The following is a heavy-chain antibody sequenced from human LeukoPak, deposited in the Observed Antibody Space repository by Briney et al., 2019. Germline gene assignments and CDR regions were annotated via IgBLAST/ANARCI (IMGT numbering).Heavy chain of an antibody. CDR1: GYNFANYW. CDR3: ARAVSYCSGGSCYYNWFDP. J-gene: IGHJ5*02. Sequence: RGESLKISCKGSGYNFANYWVGWVRQMPGKDLEWMGIIYAGDSDTRYSPSFQGQVTISADKSISTAYLQWSSLKASDTAMYYCARAVSYCSGGSCYYNWFDPWGQGTLVTVSS. CDR2: IYAGDSDT. V-gene: IGHV5-51*01. D-gene: IGHD2-15*01.